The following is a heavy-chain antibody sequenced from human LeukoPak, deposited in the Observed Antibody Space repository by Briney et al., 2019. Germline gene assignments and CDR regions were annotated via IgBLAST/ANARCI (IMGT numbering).Heavy chain of an antibody. Sequence: GGSLRLSCAASGFTFRSYRMSWVRQAPGKGLEWVANIKEDGSETYYVDSVKGRFTISRDNAKNSLYLQMNSLRVEDTAMYYCRTSATVDYWGQGNLATVSS. CDR2: IKEDGSET. V-gene: IGHV3-7*01. J-gene: IGHJ4*02. CDR1: GFTFRSYR. CDR3: RTSATVDY. D-gene: IGHD4-11*01.